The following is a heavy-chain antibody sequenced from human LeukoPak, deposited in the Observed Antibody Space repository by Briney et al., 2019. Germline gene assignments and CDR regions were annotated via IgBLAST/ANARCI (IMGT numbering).Heavy chain of an antibody. V-gene: IGHV1-46*01. CDR3: ARATLSDYYFNY. CDR1: GYTFTSYY. CDR2: INPSGGST. J-gene: IGHJ4*02. Sequence: ASVKVSCKASGYTFTSYYMHWVRQAPGQGLEWMGIINPSGGSTSYAQKFQGRVTMTRDTSTNTVYMELSSLRSEDTAVYFCARATLSDYYFNYWGQGTLVTASS.